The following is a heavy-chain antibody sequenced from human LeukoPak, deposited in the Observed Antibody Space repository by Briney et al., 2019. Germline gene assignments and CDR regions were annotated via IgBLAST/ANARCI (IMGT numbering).Heavy chain of an antibody. V-gene: IGHV3-21*01. J-gene: IGHJ4*02. CDR1: GFTFSSYW. CDR3: ARRGYSDSSGYDY. D-gene: IGHD3-22*01. CDR2: ISGDSSDI. Sequence: GGSLRLSCAASGFTFSSYWMSWVRQAPGKGLEWVSSISGDSSDIYYADSVMGRSTISRDNAKNSVYLQINSLRAEDTAIYYCARRGYSDSSGYDYWGQGTLVTVSS.